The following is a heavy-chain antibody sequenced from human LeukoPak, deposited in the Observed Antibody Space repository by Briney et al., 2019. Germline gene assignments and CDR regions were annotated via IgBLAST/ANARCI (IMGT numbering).Heavy chain of an antibody. CDR1: GYTFTSYD. CDR2: MNPNSGNT. Sequence: ASVKVSCKASGYTFTSYDINWMRQATGQGLEWMGWMNPNSGNTGYAQKFQGRVTMTRNTSISTAYMELSSLRSEDTAVYYCARGPFEWELSRREWGFDPWGQGTLVTVSS. D-gene: IGHD1-26*01. CDR3: ARGPFEWELSRREWGFDP. J-gene: IGHJ5*02. V-gene: IGHV1-8*01.